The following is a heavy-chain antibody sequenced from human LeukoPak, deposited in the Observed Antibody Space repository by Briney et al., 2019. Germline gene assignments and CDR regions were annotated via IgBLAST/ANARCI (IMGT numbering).Heavy chain of an antibody. CDR1: GITFSNCE. CDR2: ISPGGAPI. CDR3: ATVFRDVYNYVDY. Sequence: GGSLRLSCVVSGITFSNCEMNWVRQAPGKGLECVSYISPGGAPIYYTDSVKGRFTISRDNAKNSLYLQMNSLRAEDTAVYYCATVFRDVYNYVDYWSQGTLVTVSS. V-gene: IGHV3-48*03. D-gene: IGHD5-24*01. J-gene: IGHJ4*02.